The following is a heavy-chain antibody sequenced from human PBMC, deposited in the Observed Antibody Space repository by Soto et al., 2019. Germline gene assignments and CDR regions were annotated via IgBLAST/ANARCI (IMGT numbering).Heavy chain of an antibody. CDR1: GFTFSDYY. V-gene: IGHV3-11*01. CDR3: ARDMIVIRGAFHI. CDR2: IGGSDGAV. Sequence: PGGSLRLSCAASGFTFSDYYMSWIRQAPGKGLEWVSYIGGSDGAVYYADSVKGRFTISRDNAKSSLYLQMNSLRAEDTAVYYCARDMIVIRGAFHIWGQGTKVTVSS. D-gene: IGHD3-22*01. J-gene: IGHJ3*02.